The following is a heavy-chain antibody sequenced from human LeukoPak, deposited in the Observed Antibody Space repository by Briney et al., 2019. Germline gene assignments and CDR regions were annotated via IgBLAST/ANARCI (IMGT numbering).Heavy chain of an antibody. CDR1: GDSISSSSSY. D-gene: IGHD6-19*01. J-gene: IGHJ6*03. Sequence: SETLSLTCTVSGDSISSSSSYWGWIRQPPGKGLEWIGRIYISGSGSTNYNPSLKSRVTMSVDTSKNQFSLKLSSVTAADTAVYYCARDKRVAVAGTYIYYYYMDVWGNGTTVTISS. CDR2: IYISGSGST. V-gene: IGHV4-39*07. CDR3: ARDKRVAVAGTYIYYYYMDV.